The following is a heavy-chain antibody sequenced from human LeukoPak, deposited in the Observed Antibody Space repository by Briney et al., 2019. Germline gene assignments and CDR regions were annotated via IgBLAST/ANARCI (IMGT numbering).Heavy chain of an antibody. D-gene: IGHD5-18*01. J-gene: IGHJ4*02. CDR3: ARGWKYRNGYTVTELGSGYFAY. Sequence: PSETLSLTCAVYGGSFSGYYWSWIRQPPGKGLEWRGEINDSGSTNYNPSLKSRGTISVDTSKNQFSLKLSSVSAADTAVYYCARGWKYRNGYTVTELGSGYFAYWGQGTLVTVSS. CDR1: GGSFSGYY. V-gene: IGHV4-34*01. CDR2: INDSGST.